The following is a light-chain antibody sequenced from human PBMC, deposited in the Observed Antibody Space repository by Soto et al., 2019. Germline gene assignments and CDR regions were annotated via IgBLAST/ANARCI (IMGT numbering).Light chain of an antibody. CDR2: DVT. J-gene: IGLJ1*01. CDR3: GSITRSSTSV. CDR1: SSDVGGFEY. V-gene: IGLV2-14*01. Sequence: QSALSQPASVSGSPGQSITISCTGTSSDVGGFEYVSWHQHQPGKAPKLIIYDVTKRPSGVSNRFSGSKSGNTASLTISGIQAEDEGDYYCGSITRSSTSVFGTGTRSPS.